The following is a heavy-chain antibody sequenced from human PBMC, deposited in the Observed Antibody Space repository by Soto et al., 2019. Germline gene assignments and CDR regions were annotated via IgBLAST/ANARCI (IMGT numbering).Heavy chain of an antibody. V-gene: IGHV1-18*01. Sequence: AASVKVSCKTSGYPFTNSRLSWVRRAPGQGLEWMGWISPHNGNAKYAQKFQDRVTMTADTAASTVYMELRSLRSDDSAVFYCARDRSGWYDFWGQGTLVPS. CDR2: ISPHNGNA. D-gene: IGHD6-19*01. CDR3: ARDRSGWYDF. CDR1: GYPFTNSR. J-gene: IGHJ4*02.